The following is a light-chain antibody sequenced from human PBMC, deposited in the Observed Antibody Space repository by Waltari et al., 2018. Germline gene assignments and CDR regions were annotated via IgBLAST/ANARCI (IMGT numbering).Light chain of an antibody. CDR2: EVT. V-gene: IGLV2-14*01. J-gene: IGLJ2*01. CDR3: SSYTSSDTLI. Sequence: QSALTQPASVSGSPGQSITISCTGTSSDVGGYDYVSWYQHRPGEAPKLLIYEVTSRPSGVFVRFSGSKSANTAALTISGLQAEDEADYYCSSYTSSDTLIFGGGTKVTVL. CDR1: SSDVGGYDY.